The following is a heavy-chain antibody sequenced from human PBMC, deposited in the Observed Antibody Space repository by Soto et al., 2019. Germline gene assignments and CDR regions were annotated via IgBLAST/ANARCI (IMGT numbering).Heavy chain of an antibody. CDR2: ISAYNGNT. D-gene: IGHD6-6*01. CDR3: ARDLIAVRPGWFAP. V-gene: IGHV1-18*04. Sequence: GASVKVSCKASGYTFSSYGISWVRQAPGQGLEWMGWISAYNGNTKSAQKFQGRVTMTTDTSTSTAYMELRSLRSDDTAIYYCARDLIAVRPGWFAPWGQGTQVTVSS. CDR1: GYTFSSYG. J-gene: IGHJ5*02.